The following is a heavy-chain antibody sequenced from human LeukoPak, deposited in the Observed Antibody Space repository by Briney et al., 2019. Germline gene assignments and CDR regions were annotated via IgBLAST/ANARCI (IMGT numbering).Heavy chain of an antibody. J-gene: IGHJ6*03. Sequence: ASVKVSCKASGYTFTSYDINWVRQATGQGLEWMGWMNPNSGNTGYAQKFQGRVTITRNTSISTAYMELSSLRSEDTAVYYCARDLMVSDQGYYYYYMDVWGKGTTVTVSS. CDR1: GYTFTSYD. D-gene: IGHD2-8*01. CDR3: ARDLMVSDQGYYYYYMDV. V-gene: IGHV1-8*03. CDR2: MNPNSGNT.